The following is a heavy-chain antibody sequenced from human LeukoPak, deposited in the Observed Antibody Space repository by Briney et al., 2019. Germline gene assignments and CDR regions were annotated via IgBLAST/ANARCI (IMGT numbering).Heavy chain of an antibody. CDR3: ARGSAAGKFAFDY. V-gene: IGHV3-NL1*01. CDR1: GFTFSSYG. Sequence: GGSLRLSCAASGFTFSSYGMHWVRQAPGKGLEWVSVIYSGGSTYYADSVKGRFTISRDNSKNTLYLQMNSLRAEDTAVYYCARGSAAGKFAFDYWGQGTLVTVSS. CDR2: IYSGGST. D-gene: IGHD6-13*01. J-gene: IGHJ4*02.